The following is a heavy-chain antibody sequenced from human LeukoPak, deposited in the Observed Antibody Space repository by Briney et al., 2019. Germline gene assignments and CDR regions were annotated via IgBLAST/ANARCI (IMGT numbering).Heavy chain of an antibody. CDR1: GGSISSYY. CDR3: ARHFGVWGLKTDFDY. J-gene: IGHJ4*02. V-gene: IGHV4-59*08. D-gene: IGHD3-3*01. CDR2: IYYSGST. Sequence: PSETLSLTCTVSGGSISSYYWSWIRQPPGEGLEWIGYIYYSGSTNYNPSLKSPVTISVDTSKNQFSLRLTSVTAADTAVYYCARHFGVWGLKTDFDYWGQGTLVTVSS.